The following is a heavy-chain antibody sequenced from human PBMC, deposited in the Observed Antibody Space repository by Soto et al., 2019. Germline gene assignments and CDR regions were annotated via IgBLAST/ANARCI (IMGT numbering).Heavy chain of an antibody. Sequence: GGSLRLSCAASGFTFSDDYMSWIRQAPGKGLEWLSYISGGGGTIYYADSVKGRFTVSRDNAKNSLYLQINNLRAEDTAVYYCARVTTSSGAYYYYDMDVWGQGTTVTVS. J-gene: IGHJ6*02. V-gene: IGHV3-11*01. D-gene: IGHD1-26*01. CDR3: ARVTTSSGAYYYYDMDV. CDR1: GFTFSDDY. CDR2: ISGGGGTI.